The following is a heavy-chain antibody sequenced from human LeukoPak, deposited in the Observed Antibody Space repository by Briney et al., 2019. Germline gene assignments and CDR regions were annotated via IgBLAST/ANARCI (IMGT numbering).Heavy chain of an antibody. CDR1: GFTFDDYA. CDR3: ARDGADNSGYYFGSL. CDR2: ISWNSDTI. J-gene: IGHJ3*01. D-gene: IGHD3-22*01. Sequence: GGSLRLSCAVSGFTFDDYAMHWVRQVPGKGLEWVSGISWNSDTIDLADSVKGRFTISRDNAKNSLYLQMNRLRAEDTALYYCARDGADNSGYYFGSLWGQGTMVTVSS. V-gene: IGHV3-9*01.